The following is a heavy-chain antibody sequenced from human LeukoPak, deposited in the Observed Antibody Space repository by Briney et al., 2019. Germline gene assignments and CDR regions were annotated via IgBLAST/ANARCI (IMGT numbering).Heavy chain of an antibody. CDR1: GGSISSGGYS. V-gene: IGHV4-30-2*01. CDR3: ARAWTTVPGPGGLFDY. CDR2: IYHSGST. Sequence: SQTLSLTCAVSGGSISSGGYSWSWIRQPPGKGLEWIGYIYHSGSTYYNPSLKSRVTISVDRSKNQFSLKLSSVTAADTAVYYCARAWTTVPGPGGLFDYWGQGTLVTVSS. J-gene: IGHJ4*02. D-gene: IGHD4-17*01.